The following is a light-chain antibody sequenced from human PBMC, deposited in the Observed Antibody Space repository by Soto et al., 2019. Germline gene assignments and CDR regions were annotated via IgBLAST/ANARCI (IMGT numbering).Light chain of an antibody. Sequence: QSVLTQPPSLSGAPGQRVTISCTGSSSNIGAGYDVHWYQQLPGTAPKLLVYGNINRPSGVPDRFSGSKSGTSASLAITGLQAEDEADYYCQSYDSSLSVSVFGTGTKVTVL. CDR3: QSYDSSLSVSV. J-gene: IGLJ1*01. CDR2: GNI. V-gene: IGLV1-40*01. CDR1: SSNIGAGYD.